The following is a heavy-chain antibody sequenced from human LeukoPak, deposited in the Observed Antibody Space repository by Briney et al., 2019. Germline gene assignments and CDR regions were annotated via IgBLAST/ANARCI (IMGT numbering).Heavy chain of an antibody. Sequence: ASVKVSCKASGYTFTSYGISWVRQAPGQGLEWMGWISAYNGNTNYAQELQGRVTMTTDTSTSTAYMELRSLRSDDTAVYYCAASSGRLRYWYFDLWGRGTLVTVSS. J-gene: IGHJ2*01. CDR3: AASSGRLRYWYFDL. CDR1: GYTFTSYG. CDR2: ISAYNGNT. D-gene: IGHD6-19*01. V-gene: IGHV1-18*01.